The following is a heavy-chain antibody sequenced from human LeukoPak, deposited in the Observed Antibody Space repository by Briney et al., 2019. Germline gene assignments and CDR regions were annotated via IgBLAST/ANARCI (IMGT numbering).Heavy chain of an antibody. CDR1: GYSFTSYW. CDR3: ARRRSRGDSSGYGDY. V-gene: IGHV5-51*01. J-gene: IGHJ4*02. Sequence: GESLKISCKGSGYSFTSYWIGWVRQMPGKGLEWMAIIYPGDSETTYSPSFHGQVTISADKSISTAYLQWSSLKASDTAMYYCARRRSRGDSSGYGDYWGQGTLVTVSS. CDR2: IYPGDSET. D-gene: IGHD3-22*01.